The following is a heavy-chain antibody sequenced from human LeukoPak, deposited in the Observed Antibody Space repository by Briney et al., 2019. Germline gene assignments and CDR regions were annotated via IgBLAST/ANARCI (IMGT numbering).Heavy chain of an antibody. J-gene: IGHJ4*02. CDR3: AKGHSSNWQFFDY. V-gene: IGHV3-9*01. CDR1: GFTVSSNY. D-gene: IGHD6-13*01. CDR2: ISWNSGSI. Sequence: GGSLRLSCAASGFTVSSNYMSWVRQAPGKGLEWVSGISWNSGSIGYADSVKGRFTISRDNAKNSLYLEMNSLRAEDTALYYCAKGHSSNWQFFDYWGQGTLVTVSS.